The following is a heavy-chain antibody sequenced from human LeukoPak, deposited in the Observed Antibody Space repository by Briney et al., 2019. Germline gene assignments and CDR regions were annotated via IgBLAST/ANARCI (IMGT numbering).Heavy chain of an antibody. V-gene: IGHV4-39*01. Sequence: SETLSLTCTVSGGSISSSSYYWGWIRQPPGKGLEWIGSIYYSGSTYYNPSLKSRVTISVDTSKNQFSLKLSSVTAADTAVYYCARPKRRTLYYFDYWGQGTLVTVSS. CDR2: IYYSGST. J-gene: IGHJ4*02. CDR1: GGSISSSSYY. CDR3: ARPKRRTLYYFDY.